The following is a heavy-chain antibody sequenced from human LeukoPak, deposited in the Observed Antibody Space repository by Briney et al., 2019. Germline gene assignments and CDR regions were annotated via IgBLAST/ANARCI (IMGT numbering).Heavy chain of an antibody. V-gene: IGHV3-23*01. Sequence: PGGSLRLSCAASGFTFSSYAMSWVRQAPGKGLEWVSAISGSGGSTYYADSVKGRFTISRDNSKNTLYLQMNSLRAEDTAVYYCARAQSGYSYGYVYYYGLDVWGRGTTVTVSS. CDR3: ARAQSGYSYGYVYYYGLDV. CDR1: GFTFSSYA. CDR2: ISGSGGST. D-gene: IGHD5-18*01. J-gene: IGHJ6*02.